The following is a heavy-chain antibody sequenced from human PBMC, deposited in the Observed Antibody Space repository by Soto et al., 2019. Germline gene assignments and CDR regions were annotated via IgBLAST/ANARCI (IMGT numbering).Heavy chain of an antibody. J-gene: IGHJ3*02. D-gene: IGHD3-16*01. V-gene: IGHV4-59*01. Sequence: SETLSLTCTVSGGSISSYYWSWIRQPPGKGLEWIGYIYYSGSTNYNPSLKSRVTISVDTSKNQFSLKLSSVTAADTAVYYCARDFGSDSRRHDAFDIWGQGTMVTVSS. CDR1: GGSISSYY. CDR3: ARDFGSDSRRHDAFDI. CDR2: IYYSGST.